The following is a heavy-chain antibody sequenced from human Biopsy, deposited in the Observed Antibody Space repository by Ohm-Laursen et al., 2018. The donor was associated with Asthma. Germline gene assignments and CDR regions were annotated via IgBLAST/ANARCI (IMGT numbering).Heavy chain of an antibody. V-gene: IGHV3-11*01. Sequence: SLRLSCAASGFTFSDYYMCWIRQAPGKGLEWISYINGKSNSIEYADSVKGRFTISSDNAKNSLYLQMNSLRAEDTAVYYCARDSYSSGLYDDFESWGQGTLVTVSS. J-gene: IGHJ4*02. CDR2: INGKSNSI. CDR3: ARDSYSSGLYDDFES. D-gene: IGHD6-19*01. CDR1: GFTFSDYY.